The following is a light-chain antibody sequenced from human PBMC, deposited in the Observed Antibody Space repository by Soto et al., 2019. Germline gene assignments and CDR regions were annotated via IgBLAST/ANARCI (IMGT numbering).Light chain of an antibody. CDR3: SAFTGTTYV. CDR1: SSDVGGNKY. J-gene: IGLJ1*01. V-gene: IGLV2-14*03. CDR2: DVS. Sequence: QSALTQPASVSGSPGQSITISCTGTSSDVGGNKYVFWYQHYPGKAPKLMICDVSNRPSGVSNRFSGSKSGNTASLTISGLQAEDEADYYCSAFTGTTYVFGTGTKVTVL.